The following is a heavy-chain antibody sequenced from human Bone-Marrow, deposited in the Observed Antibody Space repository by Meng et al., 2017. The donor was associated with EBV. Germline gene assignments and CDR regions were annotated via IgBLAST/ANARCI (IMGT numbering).Heavy chain of an antibody. CDR3: ARDRHPRAFDY. CDR2: IYSGGNT. Sequence: EVRRVGSGGGLLQPGGSLRLSGAASGFTVNSNYMSWVRQAPGKGLEWVSVIYSGGNTYYADSVKGRFTISRDNSKNTLYLQMNSLRVEDTAVYYCARDRHPRAFDYWGQGTLVTVSS. J-gene: IGHJ4*02. CDR1: GFTVNSNY. V-gene: IGHV3-53*01.